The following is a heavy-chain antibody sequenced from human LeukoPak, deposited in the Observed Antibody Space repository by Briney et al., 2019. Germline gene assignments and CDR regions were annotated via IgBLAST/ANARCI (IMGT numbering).Heavy chain of an antibody. Sequence: GGSLRLSCAASGFTINNYDMSWVRQAPGKGLEWVSAISGSGGSTFYADSVQGRFTISRDNSKNTLYLQMNSLRAEDTAVYYCARRYYYDGSGYYSLDYWGQGTLVTVSS. D-gene: IGHD3-22*01. CDR2: ISGSGGST. CDR3: ARRYYYDGSGYYSLDY. CDR1: GFTINNYD. J-gene: IGHJ4*02. V-gene: IGHV3-23*01.